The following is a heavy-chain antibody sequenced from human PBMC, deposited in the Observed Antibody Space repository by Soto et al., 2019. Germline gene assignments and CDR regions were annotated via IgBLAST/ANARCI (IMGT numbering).Heavy chain of an antibody. CDR3: ARDLTYRSTESRLDS. Sequence: SVKVSCKISGGTFSNYAISWVRQAPGQGLEWMGGVIPIFGTARYAQVFQGRVTMTADDSTTTAYLEMSSLRSDDTAVYYCARDLTYRSTESRLDSWGQGTQVTVS. V-gene: IGHV1-69*13. D-gene: IGHD5-18*01. CDR2: VIPIFGTA. J-gene: IGHJ4*02. CDR1: GGTFSNYA.